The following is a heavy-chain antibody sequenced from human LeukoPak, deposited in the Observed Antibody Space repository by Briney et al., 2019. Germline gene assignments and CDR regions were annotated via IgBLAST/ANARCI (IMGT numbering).Heavy chain of an antibody. CDR1: GFTFSTFW. D-gene: IGHD3-22*01. CDR3: ARGIIQHYDSSGYYPYYSGMDV. CDR2: IRQDGSEK. Sequence: GGSLILSCAASGFTFSTFWMTWVRQAPGKGLEWVANIRQDGSEKYYVDSVEGRFTISRDNAKNSLYLQMNSLRAEDTAVYYCARGIIQHYDSSGYYPYYSGMDVWGQGTTVTVSS. J-gene: IGHJ6*02. V-gene: IGHV3-7*02.